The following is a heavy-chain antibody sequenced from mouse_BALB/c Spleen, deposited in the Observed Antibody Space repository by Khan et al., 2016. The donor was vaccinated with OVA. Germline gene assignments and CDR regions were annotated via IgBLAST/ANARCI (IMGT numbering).Heavy chain of an antibody. J-gene: IGHJ4*01. D-gene: IGHD2-1*01. CDR2: IDPANGNT. CDR1: GFNIKDTY. V-gene: IGHV14-3*02. Sequence: VQLQQSGAELVKPGASVKLSCTASGFNIKDTYMHWVKQRPEQGLEWIGRIDPANGNTKYDPKFQGKATITAETSSNTAYLQLSSLTSEDTAVYYCARDGNPYYYAMDYWGQGTSVTVSS. CDR3: ARDGNPYYYAMDY.